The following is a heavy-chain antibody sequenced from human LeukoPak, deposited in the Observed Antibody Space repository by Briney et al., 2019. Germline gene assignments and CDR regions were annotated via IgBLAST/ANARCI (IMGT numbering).Heavy chain of an antibody. J-gene: IGHJ4*02. D-gene: IGHD6-19*01. Sequence: LETLSLTCTVSGGSISSYFWSWIRQPPGKGLEWIGYIYYSGSTNYNPSLKSRVTISVDTSKNQFSLKLSSVTAADTAVYYCARLIAVAGPPNFDYWGQGTLVTVSS. CDR2: IYYSGST. CDR3: ARLIAVAGPPNFDY. CDR1: GGSISSYF. V-gene: IGHV4-59*08.